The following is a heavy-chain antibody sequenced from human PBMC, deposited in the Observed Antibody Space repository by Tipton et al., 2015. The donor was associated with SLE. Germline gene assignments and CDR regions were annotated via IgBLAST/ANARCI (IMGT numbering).Heavy chain of an antibody. J-gene: IGHJ4*02. Sequence: TLSLTCAVYGGSFSGYYWSWIRQPPGKGLEWIGEINHSGSTDYNPSLKSRVTISVDTSKNQFSLKLSSVTAADTAVYYCARVGDTAMVQCYFDYWGQGTLVTVSS. V-gene: IGHV4-34*01. D-gene: IGHD5-18*01. CDR1: GGSFSGYY. CDR2: INHSGST. CDR3: ARVGDTAMVQCYFDY.